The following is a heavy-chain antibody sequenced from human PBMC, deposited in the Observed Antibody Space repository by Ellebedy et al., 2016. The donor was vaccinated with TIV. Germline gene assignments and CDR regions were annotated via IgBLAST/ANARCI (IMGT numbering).Heavy chain of an antibody. D-gene: IGHD6-19*01. Sequence: GGSLRLXXAASGFTVSNNYMTWVRQAPGKGLEWVSLIYSGGRTYYADSVKGRFTISRDNSKNTLYLQMNSLRAEDTAVYYCAKDPGGIAVAVVGNWGQGTLVTVSS. V-gene: IGHV3-53*01. CDR2: IYSGGRT. CDR1: GFTVSNNY. J-gene: IGHJ4*02. CDR3: AKDPGGIAVAVVGN.